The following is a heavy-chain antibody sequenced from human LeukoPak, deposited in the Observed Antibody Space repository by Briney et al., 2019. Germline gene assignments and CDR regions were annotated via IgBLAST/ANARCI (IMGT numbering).Heavy chain of an antibody. CDR1: KFTFTNYA. CDR3: VKQSRGGCYSSFDY. Sequence: PGGSLRLSCATSKFTFTNYAMGWARHAPGKGLEWVSSISGSGGNTYYVESVKGRFTISRDNSKNTLYLQMNTLRAEDTAVYYCVKQSRGGCYSSFDYWGQGTLVTVSS. V-gene: IGHV3-23*01. D-gene: IGHD2-15*01. CDR2: ISGSGGNT. J-gene: IGHJ4*02.